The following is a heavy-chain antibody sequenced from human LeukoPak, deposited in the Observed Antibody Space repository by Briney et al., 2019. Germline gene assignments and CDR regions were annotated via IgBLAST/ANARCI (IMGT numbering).Heavy chain of an antibody. V-gene: IGHV3-15*01. Sequence: PGGSLRLSCAASGFTFSSYWMHWVRQAPGKGLEWIGRIKSKTDGETTNYAEPVRGRFTISRDDSKSAVYLQMNSLKIEDTAVYYCTTDLGTYYHGSQRLIPIDYWGQGTLVTVSS. CDR3: TTDLGTYYHGSQRLIPIDY. CDR1: GFTFSSYW. CDR2: IKSKTDGETT. D-gene: IGHD3-10*01. J-gene: IGHJ4*02.